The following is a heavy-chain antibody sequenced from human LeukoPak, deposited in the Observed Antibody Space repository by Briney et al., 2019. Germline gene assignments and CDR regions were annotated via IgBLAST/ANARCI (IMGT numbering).Heavy chain of an antibody. CDR2: IREERGQE. V-gene: IGHV3-7*03. CDR3: ASLDTAKQPLANH. CDR1: GLTVSNHW. Sequence: GGSLRLSCVASGLTVSNHWMSWVRQAPGKGLEWVANIREERGQEYYVDSMKGRFTISKNSAKNSLYRQMNTLRVEDTAMYYCASLDTAKQPLANHWGQGTLVTVSS. D-gene: IGHD5-18*01. J-gene: IGHJ5*02.